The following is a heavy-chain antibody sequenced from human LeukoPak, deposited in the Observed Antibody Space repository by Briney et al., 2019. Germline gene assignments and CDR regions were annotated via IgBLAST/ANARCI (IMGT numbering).Heavy chain of an antibody. CDR2: ISKDGSNT. V-gene: IGHV3-74*01. Sequence: GGSLRLSCAASGFTFSNHWMHWVRQVPGKGLVWVSRISKDGSNTFYADSVRGRFTISRDNAKNTLYLQMNSLGVEDTAVYYCARDLHWGASDYWGQGSLVTVSS. D-gene: IGHD1-26*01. CDR1: GFTFSNHW. CDR3: ARDLHWGASDY. J-gene: IGHJ4*02.